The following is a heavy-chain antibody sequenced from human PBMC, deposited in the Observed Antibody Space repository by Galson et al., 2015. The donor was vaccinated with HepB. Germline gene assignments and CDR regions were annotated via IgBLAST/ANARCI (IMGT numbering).Heavy chain of an antibody. D-gene: IGHD3-3*01. Sequence: SVKVSCKASGYTFTSYDINWVRQATGQGLEWMGWMNPNSGNTGYAQKFQGRVTMTRNTSISTAYMELSSLRSEDTAVYYCARARGEDDFWSGYYVYYYYYMDVWGKGTTVTVSS. CDR2: MNPNSGNT. V-gene: IGHV1-8*01. CDR3: ARARGEDDFWSGYYVYYYYYMDV. CDR1: GYTFTSYD. J-gene: IGHJ6*03.